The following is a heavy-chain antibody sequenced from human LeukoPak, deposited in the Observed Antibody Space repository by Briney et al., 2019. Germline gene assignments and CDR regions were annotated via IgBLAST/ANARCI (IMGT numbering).Heavy chain of an antibody. V-gene: IGHV3-7*03. CDR3: AKEGFYCSGGSCYSFYYYYMDV. Sequence: GGSLRLSCAASGFTFSNSWMTWVRQAPGKGLEWVASINQDGGEIHYVDSVKGRFTISRDNSKNTLYLQMNSLRAEDTAVYYCAKEGFYCSGGSCYSFYYYYMDVWGKGTTVTVSS. J-gene: IGHJ6*03. CDR1: GFTFSNSW. CDR2: INQDGGEI. D-gene: IGHD2-15*01.